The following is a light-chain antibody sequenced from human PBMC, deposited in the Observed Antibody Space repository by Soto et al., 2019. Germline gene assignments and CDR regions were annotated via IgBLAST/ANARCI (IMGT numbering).Light chain of an antibody. CDR1: SGSIASNY. CDR2: EDN. Sequence: NFMLTQPHSVSESPGKTVTISCTGSSGSIASNYEQWYQQRPGSAPTTVIYEDNQRPSGVPDRFSGSIDSSSNSASLTISGLKTEDEADYYCQSYDSSNLVFGGGTKLTVL. J-gene: IGLJ2*01. CDR3: QSYDSSNLV. V-gene: IGLV6-57*02.